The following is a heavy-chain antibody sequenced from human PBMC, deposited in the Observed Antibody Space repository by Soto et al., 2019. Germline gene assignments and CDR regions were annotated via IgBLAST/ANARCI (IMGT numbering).Heavy chain of an antibody. CDR2: IIPIFGTA. D-gene: IGHD2-2*01. V-gene: IGHV1-69*06. J-gene: IGHJ6*02. CDR1: GGTFSSYA. Sequence: GASVKVSCKASGGTFSSYAISWVRQAPGQGLEWMGGIIPIFGTANYAQKFQGRVTITADTSTSTAYMELSSLRSEDTAVYYCAREVLVVAGRYYRGMDVCGQGTMLT. CDR3: AREVLVVAGRYYRGMDV.